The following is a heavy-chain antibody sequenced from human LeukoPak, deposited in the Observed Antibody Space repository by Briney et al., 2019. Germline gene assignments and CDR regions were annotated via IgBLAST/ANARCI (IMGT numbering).Heavy chain of an antibody. CDR2: IIPIFGTA. CDR1: GGTFSSYA. D-gene: IGHD2-21*02. J-gene: IGHJ3*02. CDR3: ARSHVQVTADAFDI. V-gene: IGHV1-69*13. Sequence: GASVKVSCKASGGTFSSYAISWVRQAPGQGLEWMGGIIPIFGTANYAQKFQGRVTITADESTSTPYMELSSLRSEDTAVYYCARSHVQVTADAFDIWGQGTMVTVSS.